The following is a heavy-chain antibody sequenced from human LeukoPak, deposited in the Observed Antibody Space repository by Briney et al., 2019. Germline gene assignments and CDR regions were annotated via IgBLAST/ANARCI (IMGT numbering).Heavy chain of an antibody. J-gene: IGHJ4*02. CDR2: IHAGGNT. Sequence: GVYLSCYGSVYAFTGNYEYEGRVRRAQGQGLATLSVIHAGGNTYYADSVKGRFTISRDSPKNMVFLQMNSLRAEDTAVYYCAREAHIGTRCYMNCDYWGQGTLVTVAS. CDR1: AFTGNYEY. D-gene: IGHD2-2*01. V-gene: IGHV3-66*01. CDR3: AREAHIGTRCYMNCDY.